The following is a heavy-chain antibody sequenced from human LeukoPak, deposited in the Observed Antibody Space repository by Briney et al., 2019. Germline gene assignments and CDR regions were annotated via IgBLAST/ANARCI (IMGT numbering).Heavy chain of an antibody. V-gene: IGHV4-34*01. CDR2: INHSGST. D-gene: IGHD3-22*01. CDR3: AFSSAYQQH. Sequence: SETLSLTCAVCGGSFSSYYWSWIRQPPGKGLEWIGEINHSGSTDYNPSPKSRVTISVDTSKNQFSLKLSSVTAADTAVYYCAFSSAYQQHCGQGTLVTVSS. CDR1: GGSFSSYY. J-gene: IGHJ1*01.